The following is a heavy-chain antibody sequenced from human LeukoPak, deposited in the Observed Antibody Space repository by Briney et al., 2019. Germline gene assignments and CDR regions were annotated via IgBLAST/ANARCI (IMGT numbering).Heavy chain of an antibody. J-gene: IGHJ4*02. CDR1: GGSISSGAYY. CDR3: ARLSIGGFGELFGIAAAGTAGYYFDY. Sequence: PSQTLSLTCTVSGGSISSGAYYWSWIRQHPEKGLEWIGYIHYSGSTYYNPSLKSQLTMSVDTSKNQFSLKLSSVTAADTAVYYCARLSIGGFGELFGIAAAGTAGYYFDYWGQGTLVTVSS. V-gene: IGHV4-31*01. CDR2: IHYSGST. D-gene: IGHD6-13*01.